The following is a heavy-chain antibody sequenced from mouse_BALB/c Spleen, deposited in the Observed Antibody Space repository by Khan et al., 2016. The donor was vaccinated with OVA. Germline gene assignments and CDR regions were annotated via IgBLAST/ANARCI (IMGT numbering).Heavy chain of an antibody. CDR3: ARDPPYYSMDY. J-gene: IGHJ4*01. CDR1: GFSLTDYA. Sequence: VQLQESGPGLVAPSQSLSITCTVSGFSLTDYAVSWIRQPPGKGLEWLGVIWVSGSKYYNSVLKPRLSISKDNSKSQVFLKMNSLQTDDTAMYFCARDPPYYSMDYWGQGTSGTVSS. V-gene: IGHV2-6-5*01. CDR2: IWVSGSK.